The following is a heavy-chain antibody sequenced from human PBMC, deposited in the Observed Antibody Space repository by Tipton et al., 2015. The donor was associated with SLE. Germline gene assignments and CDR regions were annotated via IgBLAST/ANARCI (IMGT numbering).Heavy chain of an antibody. Sequence: QLVQSGAEVKRTGESLKISCQGSGCSFTSYWIGWVRQTPGKGLEWMGIIYPGDSDTRYSPSFQGQVTISADKSITTAYMQWSSLKASDTAMYYCASPPQLTGDGTVFDIWGQGTMVTVSS. J-gene: IGHJ3*02. V-gene: IGHV5-51*03. CDR2: IYPGDSDT. CDR1: GCSFTSYW. D-gene: IGHD3-9*01. CDR3: ASPPQLTGDGTVFDI.